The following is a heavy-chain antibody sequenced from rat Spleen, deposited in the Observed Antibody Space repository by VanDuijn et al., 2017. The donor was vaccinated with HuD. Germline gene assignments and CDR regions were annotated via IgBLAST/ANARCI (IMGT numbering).Heavy chain of an antibody. D-gene: IGHD1-2*01. CDR1: GFTFSNYY. CDR2: ITTSGGNT. J-gene: IGHJ2*01. CDR3: ARQDWTIAALFDY. Sequence: EVQLVDSGGGLVRPGRSMKLSCAASGFTFSNYYMAWVRQTPTKGLEWVASITTSGGNTYYRDSVKGRFTISRHNAKSTLYLQVDSLRSEDTATYYCARQDWTIAALFDYWGQGVMVTVSS. V-gene: IGHV5-25*01.